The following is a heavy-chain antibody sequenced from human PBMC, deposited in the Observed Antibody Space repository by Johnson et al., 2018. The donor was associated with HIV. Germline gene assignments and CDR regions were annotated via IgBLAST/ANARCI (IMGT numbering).Heavy chain of an antibody. D-gene: IGHD5-24*01. J-gene: IGHJ3*02. CDR2: INWNGGRT. CDR3: ARDGPWLQSQRDAFDI. V-gene: IGHV3-20*04. CDR1: GFTFDNYG. Sequence: VQLVESGGGVVRPGGSLRLSCAASGFTFDNYGMSWVRQAPGKGLEWVSGINWNGGRTGYADSVKGRFTISRDNAKNSLYLQMNSLRAEDTAVYYCARDGPWLQSQRDAFDIWGQGTRVTVS.